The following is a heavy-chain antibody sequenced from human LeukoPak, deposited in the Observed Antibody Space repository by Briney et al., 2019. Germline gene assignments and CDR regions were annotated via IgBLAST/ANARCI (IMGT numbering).Heavy chain of an antibody. Sequence: GGSLRLSCAASGFTFSSYSMNWVRQAPGKGLEWVAVISKDGGFKYYADSVKGRFTISRDNSKNTFYLQMNSLIIEDTAVYYCTREEYSSFWSTAGAFDIWGQGTMVTVSS. D-gene: IGHD6-19*01. J-gene: IGHJ3*02. CDR1: GFTFSSYS. CDR3: TREEYSSFWSTAGAFDI. CDR2: ISKDGGFK. V-gene: IGHV3-30*03.